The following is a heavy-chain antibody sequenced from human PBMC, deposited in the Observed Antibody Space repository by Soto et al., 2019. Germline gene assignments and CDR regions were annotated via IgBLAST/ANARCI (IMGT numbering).Heavy chain of an antibody. D-gene: IGHD2-21*02. V-gene: IGHV1-69*01. CDR1: GGTFSSYA. CDR3: ASEYFAYCRGDCYSRYFDL. CDR2: IIPIFGTA. Sequence: QVQLVQSGAEVKKPVSSVKVSCKASGGTFSSYAISWVRQAPGQGLEWMGGIIPIFGTANYAQKFQGRVTITADESTSTAYMELCSLRSEATAVYYCASEYFAYCRGDCYSRYFDLWGRGTLVTVSS. J-gene: IGHJ2*01.